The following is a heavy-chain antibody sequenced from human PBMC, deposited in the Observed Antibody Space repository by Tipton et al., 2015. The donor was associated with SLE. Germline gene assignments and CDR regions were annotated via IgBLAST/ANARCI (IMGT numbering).Heavy chain of an antibody. J-gene: IGHJ5*02. CDR3: ARDLMGPYGSRAYPGGFNS. D-gene: IGHD3-10*01. V-gene: IGHV3-53*01. Sequence: QLVQSGGGLIQPGGSLRLSCSVSGFSVSNNYINWVRQAPGKGLEWVSGIYRGGTTYYLDSVKGRFSISADISTNTLYLQRNSLRVDDTGVYFCARDLMGPYGSRAYPGGFNSWGQGTRVTVPS. CDR1: GFSVSNNY. CDR2: IYRGGTT.